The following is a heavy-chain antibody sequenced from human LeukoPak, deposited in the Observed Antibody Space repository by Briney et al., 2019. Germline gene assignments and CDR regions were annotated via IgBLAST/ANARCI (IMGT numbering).Heavy chain of an antibody. CDR1: GGTFSNSG. Sequence: SVKVSCKASGGTFSNSGINWVRQAPGQGLEWMGGIIPILGTAKYAQKLQGRVTIAADESTSAAYMELTSLRFEDTALYYWAVSPHREWQLRFFNYWGQGTLVTVSS. V-gene: IGHV1-69*13. CDR3: AVSPHREWQLRFFNY. CDR2: IIPILGTA. D-gene: IGHD3-16*01. J-gene: IGHJ4*02.